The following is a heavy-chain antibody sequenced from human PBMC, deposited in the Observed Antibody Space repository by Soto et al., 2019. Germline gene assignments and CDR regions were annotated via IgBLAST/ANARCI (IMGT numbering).Heavy chain of an antibody. CDR3: AKGGSNYGFLFGC. Sequence: GGSLRLSCAASGFTFSTDAMSWVRQAPGKGLEWVSTIDNSGGITYYADSVKGRFTISRDNSKNTLYLQMNSLRAEDTAVYYCAKGGSNYGFLFGCWGKGTLGTVSS. D-gene: IGHD5-18*01. CDR2: IDNSGGIT. CDR1: GFTFSTDA. V-gene: IGHV3-23*05. J-gene: IGHJ4*02.